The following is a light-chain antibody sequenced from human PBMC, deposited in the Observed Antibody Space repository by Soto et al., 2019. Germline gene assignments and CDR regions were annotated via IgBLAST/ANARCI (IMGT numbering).Light chain of an antibody. CDR2: GAS. V-gene: IGKV3-20*01. CDR1: QSVSSSY. J-gene: IGKJ2*01. CDR3: QQYGCSRYT. Sequence: EIVLTQSPGTLSLSPGERATLSCRASQSVSSSYLAWYQQKPGQAPRLLIYGASSRATGIPDRFSGSGSGTDFTLTLSRLEPEDFAVYYCQQYGCSRYTFGQGTKLEIK.